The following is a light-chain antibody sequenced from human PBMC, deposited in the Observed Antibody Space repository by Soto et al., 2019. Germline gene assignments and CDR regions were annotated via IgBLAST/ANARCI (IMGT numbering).Light chain of an antibody. J-gene: IGKJ5*01. V-gene: IGKV3-11*01. Sequence: EIVLTQSPATLSLSPGERATLSCRASQNISIYLAWYQQRPGHAPRLLIYDASNRATGIPARFSGSGSGTDFTLTISSLEPEDFAVYYCQQCSNWPPEITFGQGTRLDIK. CDR1: QNISIY. CDR2: DAS. CDR3: QQCSNWPPEIT.